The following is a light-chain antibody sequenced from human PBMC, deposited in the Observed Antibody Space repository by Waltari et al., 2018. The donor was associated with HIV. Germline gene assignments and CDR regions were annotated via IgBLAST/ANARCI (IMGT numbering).Light chain of an antibody. J-gene: IGKJ1*01. Sequence: DIVMTQSPLALAVTPGEPASISCMSSRSLLQSNGYNYLDWYLQKPGQSPQLLIYFASNRASGAPDRFSGSGSGRDFTLKISRVEAEDVGVYYCMEALEVTFGQGTKVEIK. CDR3: MEALEVT. CDR1: RSLLQSNGYNY. CDR2: FAS. V-gene: IGKV2-28*01.